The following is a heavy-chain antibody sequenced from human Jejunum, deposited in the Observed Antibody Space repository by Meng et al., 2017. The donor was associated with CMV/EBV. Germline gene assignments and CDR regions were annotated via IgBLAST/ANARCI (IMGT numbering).Heavy chain of an antibody. CDR3: AKVPSIPNSSGYYYAKFYYGMDV. CDR2: ISNSGGST. J-gene: IGHJ6*02. Sequence: WVRQAPGKGLEWVSGISNSGGSTYYADSVKGRFTISGDNSKKTLHLQINSLRAEDTAVYFCAKVPSIPNSSGYYYAKFYYGMDVWGQGTTVTVSS. V-gene: IGHV3-23*01. D-gene: IGHD3-22*01.